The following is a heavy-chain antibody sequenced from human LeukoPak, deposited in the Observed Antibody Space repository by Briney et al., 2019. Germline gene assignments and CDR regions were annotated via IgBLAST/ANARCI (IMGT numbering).Heavy chain of an antibody. D-gene: IGHD5-24*01. CDR1: GGTFSKYT. V-gene: IGHV1-69*13. CDR2: IIPIFGTA. J-gene: IGHJ3*02. Sequence: GASVKVSCKASGGTFSKYTISWVRQSPGQGLEWMGGIIPIFGTANYAQKFQGRVTITADESTSTAYMELSSLRSEDTAVYYCASRGDGYNGAFDIWGQGTMVTVSS. CDR3: ASRGDGYNGAFDI.